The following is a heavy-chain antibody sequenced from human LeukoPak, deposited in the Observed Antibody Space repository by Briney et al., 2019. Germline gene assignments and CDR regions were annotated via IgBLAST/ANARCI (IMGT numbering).Heavy chain of an antibody. CDR1: GFTFSSYW. V-gene: IGHV3-7*03. CDR3: ARGGGLDG. Sequence: GGSLRLSCAASGFTFSSYWMNWARQAPGKGLEWVASINHNGNVNYYVDSVKGRFTISRDNAKNSLYLQMSNLRAEDTAVYFCARGGGLDGWGQGATVTVSS. D-gene: IGHD3-16*01. CDR2: INHNGNVN. J-gene: IGHJ6*02.